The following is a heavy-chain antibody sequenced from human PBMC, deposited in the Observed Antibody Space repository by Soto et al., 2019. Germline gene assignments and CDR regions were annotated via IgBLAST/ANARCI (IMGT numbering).Heavy chain of an antibody. CDR1: GFTFSTHV. D-gene: IGHD2-15*01. CDR2: ILGSVDTT. CDR3: AKWPGCSGGSWSKFY. J-gene: IGHJ4*02. V-gene: IGHV3-23*01. Sequence: EVQLLESGGGLVQPGGSLRLSCAASGFTFSTHVMSWVRPAPGKGLEWVSAILGSVDTTHYAHSVKGRFTFSRDSSKNTGYRQRNSLRAEATAVYYCAKWPGCSGGSWSKFYWGQGPLV.